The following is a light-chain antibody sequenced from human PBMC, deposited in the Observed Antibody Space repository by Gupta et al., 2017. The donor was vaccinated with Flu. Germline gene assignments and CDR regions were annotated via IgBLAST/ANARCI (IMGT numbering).Light chain of an antibody. CDR1: NSDIGSFNL. CDR2: EVT. CDR3: CSFALPSNVV. Sequence: QSALTQPASVSGSPGQSITISCTGSNSDIGSFNLVSWYQQHPGKAPKLIIHEVTKRPSGVSARFSGSKSGDTASLTISGLQTEDEATYFCCSFALPSNVVFGAGTNVTVV. V-gene: IGLV2-23*02. J-gene: IGLJ2*01.